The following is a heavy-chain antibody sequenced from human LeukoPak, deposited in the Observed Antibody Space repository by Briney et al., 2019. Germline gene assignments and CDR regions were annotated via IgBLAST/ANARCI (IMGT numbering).Heavy chain of an antibody. D-gene: IGHD6-13*01. CDR1: GGTFSSYA. CDR3: ARYSSSWGASTSGMDV. CDR2: ISAYNGNT. V-gene: IGHV1-18*01. Sequence: GASVKVSCKASGGTFSSYAISWVRQAPGQGLEWMGWISAYNGNTNYAQKLQGRVTMTTDTSTSTAYMELRSLRSDDTAVYYCARYSSSWGASTSGMDVWGQGTTVTVSS. J-gene: IGHJ6*02.